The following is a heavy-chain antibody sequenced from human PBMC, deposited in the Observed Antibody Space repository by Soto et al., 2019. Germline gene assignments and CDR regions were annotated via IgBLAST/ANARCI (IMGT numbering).Heavy chain of an antibody. V-gene: IGHV1-69*08. D-gene: IGHD2-2*01. CDR3: AKDWRDTSNEYQLLWGFMDV. J-gene: IGHJ6*02. CDR1: RGTFSSYT. CDR2: IIPILGIA. Sequence: QVQLVQSGAEVKKPGSSVKVSCKASRGTFSSYTISWVRQAPGQGLEWMGRIIPILGIANYAQKFQGRVTITADKSTSTAYMELSSLRSEDTAVYYCAKDWRDTSNEYQLLWGFMDVWGQGTTVTVSS.